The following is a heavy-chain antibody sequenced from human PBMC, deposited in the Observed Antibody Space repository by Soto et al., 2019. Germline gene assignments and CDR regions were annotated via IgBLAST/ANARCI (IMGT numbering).Heavy chain of an antibody. V-gene: IGHV1-46*01. J-gene: IGHJ4*02. Sequence: ASVKVSCKASGYTFINYYIHWVRQAPGQGLEWMAIINPMGGSTNYAQEFQGRVTLTSDTSTSKVYMELSSLRFEVTALFYCARDFSAGDLWSQGTLVTVSS. CDR1: GYTFINYY. CDR2: INPMGGST. CDR3: ARDFSAGDL. D-gene: IGHD2-21*02.